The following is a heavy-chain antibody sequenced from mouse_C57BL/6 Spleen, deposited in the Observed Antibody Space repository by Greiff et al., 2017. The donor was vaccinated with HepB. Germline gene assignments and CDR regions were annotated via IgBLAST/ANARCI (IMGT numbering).Heavy chain of an antibody. V-gene: IGHV1-80*01. D-gene: IGHD2-10*01. CDR2: IYPGDGDT. CDR1: GYAFSSYW. J-gene: IGHJ4*01. Sequence: QVQLQQSGAELVKPGASVKISCKASGYAFSSYWMNWVKQRPGKGLEWIGQIYPGDGDTNYNGKFKGKATLTADKSSSTAYMQLSSLTSEDSAVYFCARPSYYVGTHYAMDYWGQGTSVTVSS. CDR3: ARPSYYVGTHYAMDY.